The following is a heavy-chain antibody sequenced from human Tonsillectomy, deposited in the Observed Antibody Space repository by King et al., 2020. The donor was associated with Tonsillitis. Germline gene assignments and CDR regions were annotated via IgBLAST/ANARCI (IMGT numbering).Heavy chain of an antibody. Sequence: VQLVESGAEVKKPGASVKVSCKASGYTFTTYGITWVRQAPGQGLEWMGWISGYNGYTNYAQKLQGRVTMTTDTSTSTAYMELRSLKSDDTAVYYCARDYCSTTSCYNGYWGQGPLVTVSS. D-gene: IGHD2-2*02. CDR1: GYTFTTYG. CDR3: ARDYCSTTSCYNGY. CDR2: ISGYNGYT. V-gene: IGHV1-18*01. J-gene: IGHJ4*02.